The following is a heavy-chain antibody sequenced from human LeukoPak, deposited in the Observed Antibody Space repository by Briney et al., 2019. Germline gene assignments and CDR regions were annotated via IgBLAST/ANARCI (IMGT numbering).Heavy chain of an antibody. CDR3: ARVYCSGGSCYGGGFDP. CDR1: GYTFTSYD. Sequence: ASVKVSCKASGYTFTSYDINWVRQATGQGLEWMGWMNPNSGNTGYAQKFQGRVTMTRNTFISTAYMELSSLRSEDTAVYYCARVYCSGGSCYGGGFDPWGQGTLVTVSS. D-gene: IGHD2-15*01. V-gene: IGHV1-8*01. J-gene: IGHJ5*02. CDR2: MNPNSGNT.